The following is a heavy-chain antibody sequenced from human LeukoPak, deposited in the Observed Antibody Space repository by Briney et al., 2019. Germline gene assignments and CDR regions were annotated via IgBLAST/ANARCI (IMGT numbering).Heavy chain of an antibody. CDR3: ARRDIGVVPVRRWFDP. V-gene: IGHV4-34*01. D-gene: IGHD2-2*01. J-gene: IGHJ5*02. CDR2: INHSGST. Sequence: SETLSLTCAVSGGSFSGYYWSWIRQPPGKGLEWIGEINHSGSTNYNPSLKSRVTISVDTSKNQFSLKLSSVTAADTAVYYCARRDIGVVPVRRWFDPWGQGTLVTVSS. CDR1: GGSFSGYY.